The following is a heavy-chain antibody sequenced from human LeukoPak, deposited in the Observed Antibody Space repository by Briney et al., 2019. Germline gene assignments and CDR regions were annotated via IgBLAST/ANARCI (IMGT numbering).Heavy chain of an antibody. CDR2: IKQDGSEK. CDR1: GFTFSSYW. Sequence: GGSLRLSCAASGFTFSSYWTSWVRQAPGKGLEWVANIKQDGSEKYYVDSVKGRFTISRDNAKNSLYLQMNSLRAEDTAVYYCARLDRPIWFGESTIDYWGQGTLVTVSS. D-gene: IGHD3-10*01. CDR3: ARLDRPIWFGESTIDY. V-gene: IGHV3-7*01. J-gene: IGHJ4*02.